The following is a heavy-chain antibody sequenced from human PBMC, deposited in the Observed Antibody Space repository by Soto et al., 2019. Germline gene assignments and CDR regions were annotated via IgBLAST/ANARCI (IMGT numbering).Heavy chain of an antibody. V-gene: IGHV1-69*13. CDR3: ARVGRGGIVVVPAAIENYYYGMDV. Sequence: EASVKVSCKASGGTFSSYAISWVRQAPGQGLEWMGGIIPIFGTANYAQKFQGRVTITADESTSTAYMELSSLRSEDTAVYYCARVGRGGIVVVPAAIENYYYGMDVWGQGTTVTVSS. J-gene: IGHJ6*02. CDR2: IIPIFGTA. CDR1: GGTFSSYA. D-gene: IGHD2-2*01.